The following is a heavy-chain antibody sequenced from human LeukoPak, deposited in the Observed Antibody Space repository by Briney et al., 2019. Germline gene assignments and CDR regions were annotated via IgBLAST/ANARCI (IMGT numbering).Heavy chain of an antibody. Sequence: PGGSLRLSCAASGFTFSSYWMSWVRQAPGKGLEWVANIKQDGSEKYYVDSVKGRFTISRDNAKNSLYLQMNSLRAEDTAVYYCARDLSGLRYFDPGWYFDLWGRGTLVTVSS. CDR3: ARDLSGLRYFDPGWYFDL. V-gene: IGHV3-7*01. CDR1: GFTFSSYW. CDR2: IKQDGSEK. D-gene: IGHD3-9*01. J-gene: IGHJ2*01.